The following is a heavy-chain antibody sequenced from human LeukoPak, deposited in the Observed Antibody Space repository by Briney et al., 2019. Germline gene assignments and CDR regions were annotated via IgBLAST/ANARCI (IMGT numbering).Heavy chain of an antibody. V-gene: IGHV3-23*01. D-gene: IGHD3/OR15-3a*01. CDR3: EKDRLDLEESPHIYYFDS. CDR2: ITYNGAAT. CDR1: GYIYFGCA. Sequence: GGSLRLSCAAWGYIYFGCAMTGVRQAPGKGLEWVSSITYNGAATYYLDSVKARFTISRDNSRSTLYLQMDSLTAEDTALYHCEKDRLDLEESPHIYYFDSWGQGTLVAVSS. J-gene: IGHJ4*02.